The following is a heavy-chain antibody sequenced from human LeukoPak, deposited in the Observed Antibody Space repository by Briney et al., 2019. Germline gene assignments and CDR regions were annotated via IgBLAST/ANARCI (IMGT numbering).Heavy chain of an antibody. CDR1: GFTFSSYV. CDR3: ARVAVGQWFGERSFDY. V-gene: IGHV3-30*04. D-gene: IGHD3-10*01. CDR2: ISYDGSNE. J-gene: IGHJ4*02. Sequence: GGSLRLSCAASGFTFSSYVMHWVRQAPGKGLEWVAIISYDGSNEYYADSVKGRFTISRDNSKNTLYLQMNSLRAEDTAVYYCARVAVGQWFGERSFDYWGQGTLVTVSS.